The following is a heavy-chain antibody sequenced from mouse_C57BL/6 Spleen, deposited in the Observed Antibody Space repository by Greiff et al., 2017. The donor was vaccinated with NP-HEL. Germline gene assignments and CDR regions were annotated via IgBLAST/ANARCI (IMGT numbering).Heavy chain of an antibody. D-gene: IGHD2-2*01. Sequence: EVQLVQSGGDLVKPGASLKLSCAASGFTFSSYGMSWVRQTPDKRLEWVATISSGGSYTYYPDSVKGRSTISIDKATNTLYLQMSSLKSEDTAMYYWARHGYGCDFDYWGQGTTVTVSS. CDR3: ARHGYGCDFDY. J-gene: IGHJ2*01. CDR2: ISSGGSYT. V-gene: IGHV5-6*01. CDR1: GFTFSSYG.